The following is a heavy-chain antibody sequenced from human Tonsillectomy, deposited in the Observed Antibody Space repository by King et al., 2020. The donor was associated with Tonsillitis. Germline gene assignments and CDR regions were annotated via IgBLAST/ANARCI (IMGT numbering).Heavy chain of an antibody. D-gene: IGHD7-27*01. Sequence: QLVQSGGGLVQPGSSLRLSCAASGFTFDDYAMHLVRQAPGMGLEWVSGISWKSVSIGYADSVKGRFTISRDNAKNSLYLQMNSLRAEDTALYYCAKDLGTGGSLGIDIWGQGTMVTVSS. CDR2: ISWKSVSI. CDR1: GFTFDDYA. V-gene: IGHV3-9*01. CDR3: AKDLGTGGSLGIDI. J-gene: IGHJ3*02.